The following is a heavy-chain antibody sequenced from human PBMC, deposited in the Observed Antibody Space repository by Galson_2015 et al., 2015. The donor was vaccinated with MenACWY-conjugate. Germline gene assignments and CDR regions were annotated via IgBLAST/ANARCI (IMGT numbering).Heavy chain of an antibody. Sequence: SLRLSCAGAGFSLRNYGLNWIGQAPGTGLECVSTISWGSVHTYYRVSEEGRSNVSRDNAKNLVFLQMSNLRVEDTAVYYCVAQGWSILAGRPSFLDVWGKGTTVIVSS. J-gene: IGHJ6*04. CDR3: VAQGWSILAGRPSFLDV. CDR1: GFSLRNYG. V-gene: IGHV3-21*06. D-gene: IGHD6-19*01. CDR2: ISWGSVHT.